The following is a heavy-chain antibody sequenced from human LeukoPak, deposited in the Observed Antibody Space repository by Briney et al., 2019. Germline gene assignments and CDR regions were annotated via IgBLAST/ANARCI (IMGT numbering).Heavy chain of an antibody. V-gene: IGHV3-13*01. J-gene: IGHJ4*02. D-gene: IGHD2-15*01. Sequence: GGSLRLSCAASGFTFSSYDMHWVRQATGNGLEWVSAISAAGDTYYLDSVKGRFTISRENAKNSLYLQMNSLRAGDTAVYYCVALGGRIYWGQRTLVSVSS. CDR2: ISAAGDT. CDR3: VALGGRIY. CDR1: GFTFSSYD.